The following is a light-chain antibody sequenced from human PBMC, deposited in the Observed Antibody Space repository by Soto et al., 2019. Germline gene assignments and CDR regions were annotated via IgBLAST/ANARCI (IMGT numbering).Light chain of an antibody. Sequence: QSVLTQPPSASGTPEQRVTISCSGSSSNIGSNYVYWYQQLPGTAPKLLIYSNNQRPSGVPDRFSGSKSGTSASLAISGLQSEDEADYYCAAWDDSLSGHVVFGGGTQLTVL. J-gene: IGLJ2*01. CDR1: SSNIGSNY. V-gene: IGLV1-47*02. CDR3: AAWDDSLSGHVV. CDR2: SNN.